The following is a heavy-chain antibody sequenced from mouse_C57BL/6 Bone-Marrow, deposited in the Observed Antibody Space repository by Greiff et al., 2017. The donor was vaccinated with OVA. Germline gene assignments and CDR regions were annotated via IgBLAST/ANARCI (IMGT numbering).Heavy chain of an antibody. CDR3: TTCYDGYFDY. J-gene: IGHJ2*01. V-gene: IGHV14-4*01. CDR1: GFNIKDDY. D-gene: IGHD2-3*01. Sequence: VQLQQSGAELVRPGASVKLSCTASGFNIKDDYMHWVKQRPEQGLEWIGWIDPENGDTEYASKFQGKATITAETSSNTAYLQLSSLTSEDTAVYYCTTCYDGYFDYWGQGTTLTVSS. CDR2: IDPENGDT.